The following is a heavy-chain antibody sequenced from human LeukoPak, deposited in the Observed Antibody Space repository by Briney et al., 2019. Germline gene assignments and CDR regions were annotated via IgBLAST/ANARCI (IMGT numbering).Heavy chain of an antibody. CDR3: ARSVWSGYLGY. V-gene: IGHV4-34*01. CDR1: GGSFSGYY. J-gene: IGHJ4*02. CDR2: INHSGST. Sequence: PSETLSLTCAVYGGSFSGYYWSWIRQPPGKGLEWIGEINHSGSTNYNPSLKSRVTISVDTSKNQFSLKLSSVTAADTAVYYCARSVWSGYLGYWDQGTLVTVSS. D-gene: IGHD3-3*01.